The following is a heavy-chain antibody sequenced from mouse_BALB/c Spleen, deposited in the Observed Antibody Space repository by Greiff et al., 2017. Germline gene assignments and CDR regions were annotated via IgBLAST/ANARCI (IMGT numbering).Heavy chain of an antibody. CDR3: ARSGDVGFAY. Sequence: QVQLQQPGAELVKPGAPVKLSCKASGYTFTSYWMNWVKQRPGRGLEWIGRIDPSDSETHYNQKFKDKATLTVDKSSSTAYIQLSSLTSEDSAVYYCARSGDVGFAYWGQGTLVTVSA. CDR2: IDPSDSET. V-gene: IGHV1-69*02. D-gene: IGHD3-1*01. CDR1: GYTFTSYW. J-gene: IGHJ3*01.